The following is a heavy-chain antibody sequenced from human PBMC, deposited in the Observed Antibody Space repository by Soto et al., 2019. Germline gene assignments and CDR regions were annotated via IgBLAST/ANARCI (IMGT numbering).Heavy chain of an antibody. V-gene: IGHV4-59*01. Sequence: KPSETLSLTCAVSGGSINTYYWSWVRQPPGKGLEWIGNIHHSGSTNYNPSLNSRVTISIDTSKNKLSLWLNSVTAADTAVYYCARATGTLRSRNCDYWGQGSLVTVSS. CDR2: IHHSGST. CDR1: GGSINTYY. CDR3: ARATGTLRSRNCDY. J-gene: IGHJ4*02. D-gene: IGHD1-1*01.